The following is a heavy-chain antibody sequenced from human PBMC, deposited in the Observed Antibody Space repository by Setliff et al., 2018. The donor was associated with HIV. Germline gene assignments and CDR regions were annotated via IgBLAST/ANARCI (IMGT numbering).Heavy chain of an antibody. Sequence: SETLSLTCTVSGGSMRSTTYYWGWVRQPPGKVLEWIGNVHFSGTTYYNPSLKSRVTISVDTPKNQFSLKLSSVTAADTAVYYCAKDGISGGAYPPYYFDYWGHGTLVTVSS. CDR3: AKDGISGGAYPPYYFDY. D-gene: IGHD2-15*01. CDR1: GGSMRSTTYY. CDR2: VHFSGTT. V-gene: IGHV4-39*07. J-gene: IGHJ4*01.